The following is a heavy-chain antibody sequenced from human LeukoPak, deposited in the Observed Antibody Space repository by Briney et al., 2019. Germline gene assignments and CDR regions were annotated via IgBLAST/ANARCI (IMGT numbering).Heavy chain of an antibody. CDR2: IYYSEST. J-gene: IGHJ3*02. CDR3: ARHYIAAGGGDAFDI. Sequence: SETLSLTCTVSGGSMRSYYWSWIRQPAGEGLEWTGYIYYSESTYYNPSLKSRVTISVDTSKNQFSLKLSSVTAADTAIYYCARHYIAAGGGDAFDIWGQGTMVIVSS. V-gene: IGHV4-59*08. D-gene: IGHD6-13*01. CDR1: GGSMRSYY.